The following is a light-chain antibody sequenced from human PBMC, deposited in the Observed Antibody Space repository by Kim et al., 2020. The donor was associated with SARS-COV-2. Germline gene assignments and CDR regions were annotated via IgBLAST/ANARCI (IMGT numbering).Light chain of an antibody. CDR1: SLRSYY. J-gene: IGLJ3*02. Sequence: SSELTQDPAVSVALGQTVRITCQGDSLRSYYASWYQQKPGQAPVLVIYGKNNRPSGIPDRFSGSSSGNTASLTITGAQPEDEADYYCNSRDSSGNWVFGGGTQLTVL. CDR3: NSRDSSGNWV. CDR2: GKN. V-gene: IGLV3-19*01.